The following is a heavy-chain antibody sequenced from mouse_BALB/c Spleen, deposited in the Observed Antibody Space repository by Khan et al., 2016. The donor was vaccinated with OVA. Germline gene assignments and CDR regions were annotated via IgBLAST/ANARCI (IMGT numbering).Heavy chain of an antibody. CDR3: ARDGSSPYYAMDD. CDR1: GYTFTNYV. Sequence: EVQLQESGPELVKPGASVKMSCKASGYTFTNYVMHWVKQKPGQGLEWIGYINPYNDGTKYNEKFKGKATLTSDKSSSTAYMELSSLTSEDSAVXHCARDGSSPYYAMDDWGQGTSVTVSS. D-gene: IGHD1-1*01. J-gene: IGHJ4*01. V-gene: IGHV1S136*01. CDR2: INPYNDGT.